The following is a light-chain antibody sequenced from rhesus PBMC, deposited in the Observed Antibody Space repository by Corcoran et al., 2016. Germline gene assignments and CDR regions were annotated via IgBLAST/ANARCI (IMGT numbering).Light chain of an antibody. Sequence: DIQMTQSPSSLSASVGDTVTITCRASQGISNYLAWYHQSPGKAPEPLLFYASTLENGVPSRFSGRGSGTDFTLTISSLQPEDVATYYCQQHHSYPPTFGQGTKGEI. J-gene: IGKJ1*01. CDR3: QQHHSYPPT. CDR2: YAS. CDR1: QGISNY. V-gene: IGKV1S14*01.